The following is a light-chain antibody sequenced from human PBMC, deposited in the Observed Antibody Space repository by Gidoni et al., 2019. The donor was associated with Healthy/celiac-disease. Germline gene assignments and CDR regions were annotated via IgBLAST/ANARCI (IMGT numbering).Light chain of an antibody. Sequence: QSALTQPASVSGFPGQSITISCTETSSDVGGYNYVSWYQQHPGKAPKLMIYDVSNRPSGVSNRFSGSKSGNTASLTISGLQAEDEADYYCSSYTSSSTLGVFGGGTKLTVL. J-gene: IGLJ2*01. CDR2: DVS. CDR3: SSYTSSSTLGV. CDR1: SSDVGGYNY. V-gene: IGLV2-14*01.